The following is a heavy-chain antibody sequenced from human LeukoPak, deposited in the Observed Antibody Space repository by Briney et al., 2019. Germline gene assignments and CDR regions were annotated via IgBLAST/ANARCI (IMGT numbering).Heavy chain of an antibody. D-gene: IGHD6-19*01. CDR3: ARDKLQWLVSP. CDR1: GFTFSSYS. J-gene: IGHJ5*02. V-gene: IGHV3-21*01. Sequence: GESLRLSCAASGFTFSSYSMNWVRQAPGKGLQWVSSISSSSSYIYYADSVKGRFTISRDSAKNSLYLQMNSLRAEDTAVYYCARDKLQWLVSPWGQGTLVTVSS. CDR2: ISSSSSYI.